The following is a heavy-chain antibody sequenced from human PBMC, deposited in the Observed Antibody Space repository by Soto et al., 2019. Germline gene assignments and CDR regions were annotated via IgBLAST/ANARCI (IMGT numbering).Heavy chain of an antibody. D-gene: IGHD2-15*01. CDR3: ARVVVAATRASWFDP. CDR2: INHSGST. CDR1: GGSFSGYY. Sequence: QVQLQQWGAGLLKPSETLSLTCAVYGGSFSGYYWSWIRQPPGKGLEWIGEINHSGSTNYNPSLTSRVTISVDTSKNQFSLKLSSVTAADTAVYYCARVVVAATRASWFDPWGQGTLVTVSS. V-gene: IGHV4-34*01. J-gene: IGHJ5*02.